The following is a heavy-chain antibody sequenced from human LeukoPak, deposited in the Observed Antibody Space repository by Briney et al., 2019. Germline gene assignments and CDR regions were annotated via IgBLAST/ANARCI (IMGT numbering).Heavy chain of an antibody. J-gene: IGHJ6*02. CDR3: ARDCSSTSCYPYYGMDV. CDR1: GFTVSGNY. D-gene: IGHD2-2*01. CDR2: IYSGGST. V-gene: IGHV3-53*01. Sequence: GGSLRLSCAASGFTVSGNYMSWVRQASGKGLEWVSIIYSGGSTYYADSVKGRFTISRDNSKNTLYLQLNSLRAEDTAVYYCARDCSSTSCYPYYGMDVWGQGTTVTVSS.